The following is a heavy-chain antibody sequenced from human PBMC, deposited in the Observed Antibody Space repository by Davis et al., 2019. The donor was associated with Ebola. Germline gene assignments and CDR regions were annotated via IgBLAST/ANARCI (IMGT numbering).Heavy chain of an antibody. CDR3: ARDQDFWSGPTFWHYYGMDV. V-gene: IGHV3-7*01. J-gene: IGHJ6*02. CDR1: GFTFSSYW. Sequence: GESLKISCAASGFTFSSYWMSWVRQAPGKGLEWVANIKQDGSEKYYVDSVKGRFTISRDNAKNSLYLQMNSLRAEDTAVYYCARDQDFWSGPTFWHYYGMDVWGHGTTVTVSS. D-gene: IGHD3-3*01. CDR2: IKQDGSEK.